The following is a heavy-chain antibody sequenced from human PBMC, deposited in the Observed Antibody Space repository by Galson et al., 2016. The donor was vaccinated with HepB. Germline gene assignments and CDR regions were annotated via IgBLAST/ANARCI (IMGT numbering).Heavy chain of an antibody. CDR1: GSTFSGYD. CDR3: ASDDFKLARSAGMDV. Sequence: RLSCAAPGSTFSGYDMNWVRQAPGKGLEWVSYISDTSSHTYYAESVKSRFAISRDNAKNSLYLQMNSLRVEDTAVYYCASDDFKLARSAGMDVWGQGTTVTVSS. V-gene: IGHV3-21*01. CDR2: ISDTSSHT. D-gene: IGHD3-3*02. J-gene: IGHJ6*02.